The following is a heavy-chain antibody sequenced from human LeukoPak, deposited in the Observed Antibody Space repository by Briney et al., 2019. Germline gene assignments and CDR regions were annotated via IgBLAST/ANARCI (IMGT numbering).Heavy chain of an antibody. D-gene: IGHD3-22*01. Sequence: SETLSLTCTVSGGSISDISYYWGWIRQPPGKGLEWIGNIYYSGSTYYNPSLKSRVTISVDTSKNQFSLKLSSVTAADTAVYYCARSPFVRAYYYDSSGYWYAFDIWGQGTMVTVSS. J-gene: IGHJ3*02. V-gene: IGHV4-39*07. CDR2: IYYSGST. CDR1: GGSISDISYY. CDR3: ARSPFVRAYYYDSSGYWYAFDI.